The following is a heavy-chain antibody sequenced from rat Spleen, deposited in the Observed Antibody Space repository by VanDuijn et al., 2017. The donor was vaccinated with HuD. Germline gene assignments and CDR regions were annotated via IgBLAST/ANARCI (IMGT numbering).Heavy chain of an antibody. CDR2: IWGDGST. V-gene: IGHV2-77*01. Sequence: QVQLKESGPGLVQPSQTLSLTCTVSGFSLTSYGIHWVRQAPGKGLEWMGIIWGDGSTNYNSALKSRLSISRDTSKSQVFLTMNSLQTDDTAVYYCAVSTVALWGQGVMVTVSS. J-gene: IGHJ2*01. CDR3: AVSTVAL. D-gene: IGHD1-8*01. CDR1: GFSLTSYG.